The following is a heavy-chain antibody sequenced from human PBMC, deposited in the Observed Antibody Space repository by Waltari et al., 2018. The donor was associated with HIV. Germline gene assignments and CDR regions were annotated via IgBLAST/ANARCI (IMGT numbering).Heavy chain of an antibody. CDR2: IIRVFEST. CDR1: GGAFSGTS. V-gene: IGHV1-69*15. Sequence: QEQLVQSGAAVKKPGSSVKVSSKASGGAFSGTSISWVRQAPGQGLEWMGNIIRVFESTTYAQKFHGRLTISADESTSTVFMELSSLSFDDTAVYYCARGSSGSYRWFDPWGHGTLVTVSS. D-gene: IGHD1-26*01. J-gene: IGHJ5*02. CDR3: ARGSSGSYRWFDP.